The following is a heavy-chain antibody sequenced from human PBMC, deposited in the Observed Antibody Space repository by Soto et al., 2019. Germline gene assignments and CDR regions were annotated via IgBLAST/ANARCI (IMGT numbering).Heavy chain of an antibody. CDR1: GGSFSSYY. CDR2: INHYGST. CDR3: ATHCSSTSCYYTFDP. V-gene: IGHV4-34*01. J-gene: IGHJ5*02. D-gene: IGHD2-2*01. Sequence: QVQLQQWGAGLLKPSETLSLTCAVYGGSFSSYYWSWIRQPPGKGLEWIGQINHYGSTDYNPSLKSRVTISVDTSMNNFSLSLSSVTAADTAMYYCATHCSSTSCYYTFDPWGQGTLVTVSS.